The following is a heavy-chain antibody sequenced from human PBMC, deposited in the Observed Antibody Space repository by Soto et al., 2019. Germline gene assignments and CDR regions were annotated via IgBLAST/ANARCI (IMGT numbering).Heavy chain of an antibody. Sequence: LRLSCEASGFTFSNYDMSWVRQAPGKGLEWVSGISGSGGSTYHADSVKGRFTISRDNSKNTLFLQMKSLTAEDTAVYYCAKVLNWGSHYYGMDVWGQGTTVTV. D-gene: IGHD7-27*01. CDR2: ISGSGGST. V-gene: IGHV3-23*01. CDR1: GFTFSNYD. J-gene: IGHJ6*02. CDR3: AKVLNWGSHYYGMDV.